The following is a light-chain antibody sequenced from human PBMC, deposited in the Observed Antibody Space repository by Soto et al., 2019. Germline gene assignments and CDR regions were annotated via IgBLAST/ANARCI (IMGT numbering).Light chain of an antibody. CDR2: EGS. CDR1: SSDVGSYNL. V-gene: IGLV2-23*01. Sequence: QSALTQPASVSGSPGQSITISCTGTSSDVGSYNLVSWYQQHPGKAPKLMIYEGSKRPSGVSNRFSGSKSGNTASLIISGLQAEDEADYYCCSYAGSATSVFGTGTKLTVL. CDR3: CSYAGSATSV. J-gene: IGLJ1*01.